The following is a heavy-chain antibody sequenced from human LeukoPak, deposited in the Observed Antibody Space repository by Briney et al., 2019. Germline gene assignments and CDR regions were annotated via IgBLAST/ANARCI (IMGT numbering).Heavy chain of an antibody. V-gene: IGHV1-18*01. D-gene: IGHD3-22*01. CDR1: GYTFTNYG. CDR3: ARDSPYDRDGYYFDY. J-gene: IGHJ4*02. CDR2: ISGYNGNT. Sequence: ASVTVSCTASGYTFTNYGINWVRQAPGQGLEWMGWISGYNGNTNYAQKLQGGVTMTTDTSTSTAYMELRSLRSEDTAVYYCARDSPYDRDGYYFDYWGQGTLVTVSS.